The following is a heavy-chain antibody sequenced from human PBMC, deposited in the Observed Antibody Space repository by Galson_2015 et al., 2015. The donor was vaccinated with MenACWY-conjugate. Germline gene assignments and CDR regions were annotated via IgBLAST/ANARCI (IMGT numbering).Heavy chain of an antibody. D-gene: IGHD4-17*01. Sequence: SETLSLTCTVSGGSIRSYSWSWIRQPPGKRLEWIGYIYYSGSTNYNPSLKSRVTISVDTSKNQFSLKMTSVTAADTAVYYCARETADYGGWFDPWGLGTLVTVSS. CDR2: IYYSGST. CDR3: ARETADYGGWFDP. J-gene: IGHJ5*02. CDR1: GGSIRSYS. V-gene: IGHV4-59*01.